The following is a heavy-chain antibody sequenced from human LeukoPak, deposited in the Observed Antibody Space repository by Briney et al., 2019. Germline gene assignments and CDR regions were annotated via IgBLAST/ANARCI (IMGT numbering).Heavy chain of an antibody. CDR2: ISAYNGNT. CDR3: ARWVLTGYYNDY. D-gene: IGHD3-9*01. J-gene: IGHJ4*02. CDR1: GYTFTSYG. Sequence: ASVKVSCKASGYTFTSYGISWVRQAPGHGLEWMGWISAYNGNTNYAQKLQGRVTMTTDTSTSTAYMELRSLSSDDTAVYYCARWVLTGYYNDYWGQGTLVTVSS. V-gene: IGHV1-18*04.